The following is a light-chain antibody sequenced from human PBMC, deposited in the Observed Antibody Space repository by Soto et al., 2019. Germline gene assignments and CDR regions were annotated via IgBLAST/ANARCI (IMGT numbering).Light chain of an antibody. V-gene: IGKV2-28*01. CDR2: LGS. Sequence: IVMTQSPLSLPVTPGEPASISCRSSQSLLYSNGYNYLDWYLQKPGQATQLLIYLGSNRASGGPGRCSISGAGTDFTLKISREEAEDGGVYYSSQALPHRTFGQGTKV. CDR1: QSLLYSNGYNY. J-gene: IGKJ1*01. CDR3: SQALPHRT.